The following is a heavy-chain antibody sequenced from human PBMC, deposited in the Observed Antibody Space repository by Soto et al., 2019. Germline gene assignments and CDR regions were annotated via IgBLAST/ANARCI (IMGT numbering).Heavy chain of an antibody. J-gene: IGHJ4*02. V-gene: IGHV3-23*01. D-gene: IGHD3-3*01. CDR1: GFSFSSYA. Sequence: EGSLRVSCAASGFSFSSYAMSWVRQAPGKGLEWVSTISGNGGSTYFADSVKGRFTISRDNSIKTVSLQMNSLRAEDTAVYYCAKATSPTIFGVDSLFGSWGQGTLVIVSS. CDR2: ISGNGGST. CDR3: AKATSPTIFGVDSLFGS.